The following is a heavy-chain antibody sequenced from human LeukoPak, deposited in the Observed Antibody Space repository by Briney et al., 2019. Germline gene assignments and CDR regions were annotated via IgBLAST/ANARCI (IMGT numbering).Heavy chain of an antibody. V-gene: IGHV4-39*07. CDR2: IYYSGST. Sequence: SETLSLTCTVSGGSISSSSYYWGWIRQPPGKGLEWIGSIYYSGSTYYNPSLKSRVTISVDTSKNQFSLKLSSVTAADTAVYYCARGTYCSGGSCYQYYFDYWGQGTLVTVSS. CDR1: GGSISSSSYY. J-gene: IGHJ4*02. CDR3: ARGTYCSGGSCYQYYFDY. D-gene: IGHD2-15*01.